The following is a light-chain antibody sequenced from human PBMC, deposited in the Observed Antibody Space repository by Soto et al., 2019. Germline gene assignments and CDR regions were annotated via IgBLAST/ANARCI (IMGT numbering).Light chain of an antibody. Sequence: EIVLTQSPGILSLSPGERATLSCRASQSVSSSCLAWYQQKPGQAPRLLIYAASSRATGIPDRFSGSGSGTDFTLTISRLEPEDFAVYYCQQFGSTPRTFGQGTKLEIK. CDR1: QSVSSSC. V-gene: IGKV3-20*01. CDR3: QQFGSTPRT. CDR2: AAS. J-gene: IGKJ2*01.